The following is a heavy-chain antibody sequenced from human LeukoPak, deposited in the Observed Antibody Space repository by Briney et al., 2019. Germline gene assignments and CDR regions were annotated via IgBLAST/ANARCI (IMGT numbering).Heavy chain of an antibody. CDR1: GGSISSSNW. CDR2: IYHSGST. Sequence: SGTLSLTCTVSGGSISSSNWWSWVRQPPGKGLEWIGEIYHSGSTNYNPSLKSRVTILVDKSKNQFSLKLSSVTAADTAVYYCARGGPHYYDNSGPYYYFDYWGLGTLVTVSS. D-gene: IGHD3-22*01. J-gene: IGHJ4*02. CDR3: ARGGPHYYDNSGPYYYFDY. V-gene: IGHV4-4*02.